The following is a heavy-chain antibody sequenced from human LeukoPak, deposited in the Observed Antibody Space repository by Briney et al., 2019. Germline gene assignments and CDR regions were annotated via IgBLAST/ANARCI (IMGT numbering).Heavy chain of an antibody. Sequence: GGSLRLSCAASGFTFSSYSMNWVRQAPGKGLEWVSSISSSSSYIYYADSVKGRFTISRDNAKNSLYLQMNSLRAEDTAVYYCARGVPIVGATQAVDYWGQGTLVTVSS. D-gene: IGHD1-26*01. V-gene: IGHV3-21*01. CDR1: GFTFSSYS. J-gene: IGHJ4*02. CDR3: ARGVPIVGATQAVDY. CDR2: ISSSSSYI.